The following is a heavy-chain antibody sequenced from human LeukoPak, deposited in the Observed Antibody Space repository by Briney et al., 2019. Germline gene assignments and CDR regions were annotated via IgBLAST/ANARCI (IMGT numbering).Heavy chain of an antibody. Sequence: GGSLRLSCTASGFSLRDHAMSWFRQAPGQGPEWVGFIRSKAHGGTTEKAASLEGRFTISRDDSRNIVYLQMNSLKIEDTAIYYCTRDKGYSWFAEWFDPWGQGTLVTVSS. V-gene: IGHV3-49*03. D-gene: IGHD6-13*01. J-gene: IGHJ5*02. CDR1: GFSLRDHA. CDR2: IRSKAHGGTT. CDR3: TRDKGYSWFAEWFDP.